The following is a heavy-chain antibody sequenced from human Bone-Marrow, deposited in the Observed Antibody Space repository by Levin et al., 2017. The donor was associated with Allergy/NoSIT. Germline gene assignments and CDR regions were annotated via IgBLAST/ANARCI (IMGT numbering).Heavy chain of an antibody. CDR1: EFIFSNYG. V-gene: IGHV3-30*18. CDR2: ISFDGSND. D-gene: IGHD6-19*01. J-gene: IGHJ6*02. CDR3: AKERYSSAYYDPKIRYGVDV. Sequence: AGGSLRLSCAASEFIFSNYGMHWVRQAPGKGLEWVAVISFDGSNDYYADSVKGRFTISRDNSKTTLYLQMNSLRAEDTAVYYCAKERYSSAYYDPKIRYGVDVWGHGTTVTVSS.